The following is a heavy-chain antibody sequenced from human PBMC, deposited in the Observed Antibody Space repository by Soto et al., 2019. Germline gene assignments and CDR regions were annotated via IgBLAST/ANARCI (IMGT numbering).Heavy chain of an antibody. J-gene: IGHJ3*02. CDR3: AKDRVGGVPDAFDI. V-gene: IGHV3-23*01. D-gene: IGHD2-8*01. Sequence: GGSLRLSCAASGFTSTNYVMNWVRQAPGKGLEWVSSISGSGTTTFYADSVKGRFIISRDNSKNTLYLQMNSLRAEDTALYYCAKDRVGGVPDAFDIWGQGTMVTV. CDR2: ISGSGTTT. CDR1: GFTSTNYV.